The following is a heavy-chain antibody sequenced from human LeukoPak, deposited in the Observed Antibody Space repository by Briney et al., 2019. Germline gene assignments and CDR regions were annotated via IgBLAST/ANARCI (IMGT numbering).Heavy chain of an antibody. CDR1: GGSFSGYY. D-gene: IGHD3-22*01. CDR2: IHYSGST. Sequence: KASETLSLTCAVYGGSFSGYYWSWIRQPPGKGLEWIGYIHYSGSTNYNPSLKSRVTMSVDTSKNQFSLKLSSVTAADTAVYYCARDRYYYDRSGDAFDIWGQGTMVTVSS. J-gene: IGHJ3*02. V-gene: IGHV4-59*12. CDR3: ARDRYYYDRSGDAFDI.